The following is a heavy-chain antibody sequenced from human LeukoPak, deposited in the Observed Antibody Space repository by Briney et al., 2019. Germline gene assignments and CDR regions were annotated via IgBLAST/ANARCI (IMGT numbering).Heavy chain of an antibody. V-gene: IGHV3-23*01. D-gene: IGHD6-19*01. J-gene: IGHJ4*02. CDR2: ISGSGDVT. CDR1: GFTFSSYA. Sequence: EGSLRLSCAASGFTFSSYAMSWVRQAPGKGLEWVSVISGSGDVTFYAESVKGRFTISRDNSKNTVYLQMNSLRAEDTAVYYCAKDAVAGSRKFDYWGQGTLVTVSS. CDR3: AKDAVAGSRKFDY.